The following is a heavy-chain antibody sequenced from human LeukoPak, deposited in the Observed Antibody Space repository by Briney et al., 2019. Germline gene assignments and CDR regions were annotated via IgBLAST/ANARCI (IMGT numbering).Heavy chain of an antibody. CDR2: IIPIFGTA. D-gene: IGHD6-19*01. J-gene: IGHJ4*02. Sequence: GASVKVSCKASGGTFSSYAISWARQAPGQGLEWMGGIIPIFGTANYAQKFQGRVTITADESTSTAYMELSSLRSEDTAVYYCARGYSSGWDFDYWGQGTLVTVSS. V-gene: IGHV1-69*13. CDR3: ARGYSSGWDFDY. CDR1: GGTFSSYA.